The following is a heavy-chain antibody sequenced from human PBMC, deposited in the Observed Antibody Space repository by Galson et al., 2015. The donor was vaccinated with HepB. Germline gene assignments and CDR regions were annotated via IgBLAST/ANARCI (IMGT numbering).Heavy chain of an antibody. J-gene: IGHJ3*02. V-gene: IGHV5-51*01. Sequence: QSGAEVKEPWESLKISCKGSGYSFATYWIAWVRQMPGRGLECMGIIYPGDSDTRYNPSFQGRVTISADKSISTAYLQWSSLKASDTAIYYCARPRGPGTTDAFDIWGQGTMVTVSS. D-gene: IGHD1-1*01. CDR2: IYPGDSDT. CDR3: ARPRGPGTTDAFDI. CDR1: GYSFATYW.